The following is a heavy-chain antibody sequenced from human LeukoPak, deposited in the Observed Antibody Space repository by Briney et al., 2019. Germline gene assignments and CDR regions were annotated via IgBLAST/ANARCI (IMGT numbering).Heavy chain of an antibody. D-gene: IGHD3-10*01. V-gene: IGHV4-39*01. CDR1: GGSISSSSYY. CDR2: IYYSGST. Sequence: SETLSLTCTVSGGSISSSSYYWGWIRQPPGKGLEWIGSIYYSGSTYYNPSLKSRVTISVDTSKNQFSLKLSSVTAADTAVYYCARIPLWFGAFDYWGQGTLVTVSS. J-gene: IGHJ4*02. CDR3: ARIPLWFGAFDY.